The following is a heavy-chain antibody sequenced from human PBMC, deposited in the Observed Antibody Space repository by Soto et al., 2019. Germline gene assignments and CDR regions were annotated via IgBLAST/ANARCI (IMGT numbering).Heavy chain of an antibody. CDR2: MNPNSGNT. Sequence: ASVKVSCKASGYTFTSYDINWVRQATGQGLEWMGWMNPNSGNTGYAQKFQGRVTMTRNTSISTAYMELSSLRSEDTAVYYCASSSWEQWPVRRYYYGMDVWGQGTTVTVSS. CDR1: GYTFTSYD. J-gene: IGHJ6*02. CDR3: ASSSWEQWPVRRYYYGMDV. V-gene: IGHV1-8*01. D-gene: IGHD6-19*01.